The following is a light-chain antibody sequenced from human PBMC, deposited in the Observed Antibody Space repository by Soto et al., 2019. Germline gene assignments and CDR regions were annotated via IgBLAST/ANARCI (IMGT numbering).Light chain of an antibody. Sequence: VVTQSPLSLAVTPGEPASISCRSSQSLLYTDGQNYLDWFLQRPGQSPQLLIYLASNRASGVPDRFSGSGSGTEFTLRISRVEAEDAGVYYCMQGVCTPLTFGGGTRLEIK. CDR2: LAS. CDR1: QSLLYTDGQNY. J-gene: IGKJ4*01. V-gene: IGKV2-28*01. CDR3: MQGVCTPLT.